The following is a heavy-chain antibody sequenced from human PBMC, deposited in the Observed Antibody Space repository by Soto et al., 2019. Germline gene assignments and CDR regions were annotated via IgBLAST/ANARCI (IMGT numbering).Heavy chain of an antibody. Sequence: GGSLRLSCAVSGVTFRDYWMHWVRQVPGKGLLWVSRIGPDGTSTKYADSVKGRFTISRSNPENTLYLQMNSLRAEDTGVYYCVREVIAVLGSIRWFDPWSQGTLVTVSS. V-gene: IGHV3-74*01. D-gene: IGHD6-19*01. CDR2: IGPDGTST. J-gene: IGHJ5*02. CDR1: GVTFRDYW. CDR3: VREVIAVLGSIRWFDP.